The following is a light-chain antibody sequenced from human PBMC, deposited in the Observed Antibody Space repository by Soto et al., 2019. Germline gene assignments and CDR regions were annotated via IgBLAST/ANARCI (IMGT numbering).Light chain of an antibody. CDR2: QAS. CDR3: QHYKISTRDS. Sequence: DIQMTQSPSTLSASVGDRVTITCRASENINKWLAWYQQRPGTVPKLLIYQASNLESGVPARFSGSGSGTDFTLTISSLQPEDFATYYCQHYKISTRDSFGQGTKVDIK. CDR1: ENINKW. V-gene: IGKV1-5*03. J-gene: IGKJ2*03.